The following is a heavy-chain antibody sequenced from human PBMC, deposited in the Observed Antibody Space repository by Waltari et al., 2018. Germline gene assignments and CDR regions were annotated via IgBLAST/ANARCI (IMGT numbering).Heavy chain of an antibody. J-gene: IGHJ4*02. V-gene: IGHV3-7*01. Sequence: EAQLVQSGGGLVQPGGSLTLSCAASGFTISRFWMTWIRQAPGQGLQWVAHIGPDGSDKYYVDSVKGRFTISRDNAENSLLLQMSSLRVEDAALYYCVGWNDPINSWGQGTLVAVSS. CDR3: VGWNDPINS. CDR2: IGPDGSDK. D-gene: IGHD1-1*01. CDR1: GFTISRFW.